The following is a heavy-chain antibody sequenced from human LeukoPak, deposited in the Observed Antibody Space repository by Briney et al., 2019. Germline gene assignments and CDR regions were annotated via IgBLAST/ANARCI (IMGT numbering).Heavy chain of an antibody. CDR3: ARRYSSSWPDDY. CDR2: ISSSSSYI. J-gene: IGHJ4*02. Sequence: GGSLRLSCAASGFTFSSYSMNWVRQAPGKGLEWVSSISSSSSYIYYADSVKGRFTISRDNTKNSLYLQMNSLRAEDTAAYYCARRYSSSWPDDYWGQGTLVTVSS. CDR1: GFTFSSYS. V-gene: IGHV3-21*01. D-gene: IGHD6-13*01.